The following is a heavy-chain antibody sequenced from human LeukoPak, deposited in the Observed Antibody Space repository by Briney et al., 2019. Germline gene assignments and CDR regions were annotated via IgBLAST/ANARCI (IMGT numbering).Heavy chain of an antibody. J-gene: IGHJ4*02. V-gene: IGHV3-48*01. Sequence: PGGSLRLSCAASGFTFSSYSMNWVRQAPGKGLEWVSYISSSNSTIYYADSVKGRFTISRDNAKNSLYLQMNSLRAEDTAVYYCARGSSSPDYWGQGTLVTVSS. CDR3: ARGSSSPDY. D-gene: IGHD6-6*01. CDR1: GFTFSSYS. CDR2: ISSSNSTI.